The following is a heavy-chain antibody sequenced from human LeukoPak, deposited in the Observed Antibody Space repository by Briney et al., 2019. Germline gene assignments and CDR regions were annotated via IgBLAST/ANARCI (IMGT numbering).Heavy chain of an antibody. Sequence: PSETLSLTCTVSGGSITSYYWSWIRQPPGKGLDWIGYIYYNGGTNYNPSLKSRVTISVDTSKNQFSLKLSSVTAADTAVYYCARVVRGGYPDYWGQGTLVTVSS. J-gene: IGHJ4*02. CDR2: IYYNGGT. V-gene: IGHV4-59*01. CDR3: ARVVRGGYPDY. D-gene: IGHD3-22*01. CDR1: GGSITSYY.